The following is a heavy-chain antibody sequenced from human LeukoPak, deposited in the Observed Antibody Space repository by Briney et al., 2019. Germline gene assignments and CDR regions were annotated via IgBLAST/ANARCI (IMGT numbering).Heavy chain of an antibody. D-gene: IGHD3-22*01. V-gene: IGHV4-4*02. CDR3: ARESTYYYDSSGQGDAFDI. CDR2: IYHSGST. CDR1: GGSISSSNW. J-gene: IGHJ3*02. Sequence: SGTLSLTCAVSGGSISSSNWWSWVSQPPGKGLEWIGEIYHSGSTNYNPSLKSRVTISVDKSKNQFSLKLSSVTAADTAVYYCARESTYYYDSSGQGDAFDIWGQGTVVTVSS.